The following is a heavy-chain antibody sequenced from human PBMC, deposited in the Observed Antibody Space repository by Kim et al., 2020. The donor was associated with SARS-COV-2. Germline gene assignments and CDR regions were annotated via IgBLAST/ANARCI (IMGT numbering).Heavy chain of an antibody. J-gene: IGHJ5*02. V-gene: IGHV3-7*05. CDR1: GFTFSSDW. CDR3: VRSVMVRGVINRVDP. Sequence: WGSLRLSCAASGFTFSSDWMAWVRQAPGKGLEWVAHIKEDGSDKYYVDSVKGRVTISRDNVKKLLYLQMNSLRVEDTAEYYCVRSVMVRGVINRVDPWG. CDR2: IKEDGSDK. D-gene: IGHD3-10*01.